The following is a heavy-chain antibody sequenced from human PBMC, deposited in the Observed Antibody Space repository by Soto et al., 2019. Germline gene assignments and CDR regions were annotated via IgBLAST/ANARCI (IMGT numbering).Heavy chain of an antibody. CDR3: ARTMAPYYYYYGMDV. D-gene: IGHD3-10*01. Sequence: SVTASCKASRYTLTSYGISWLRQAPGQGLEWMGWISAYNGNTNYAQKLQGRVTMTTDTSTSTAYMELRSLRSDDTAVYYCARTMAPYYYYYGMDVWGQGTTVTVSS. CDR2: ISAYNGNT. J-gene: IGHJ6*02. V-gene: IGHV1-18*04. CDR1: RYTLTSYG.